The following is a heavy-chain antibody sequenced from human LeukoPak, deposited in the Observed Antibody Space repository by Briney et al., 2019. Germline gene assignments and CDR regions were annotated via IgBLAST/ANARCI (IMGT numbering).Heavy chain of an antibody. CDR3: ARVYSSSSGDAFDI. V-gene: IGHV4-39*07. CDR2: IYYSGST. D-gene: IGHD6-6*01. CDR1: GGSISSSSYY. J-gene: IGHJ3*02. Sequence: SETLSLTCTVSGGSISSSSYYWGWIRQPPGKGLEWIGNIYYSGSTYYNPSLKSRVTISVATSKNQFSLRLSSVTAADTAVYYCARVYSSSSGDAFDIWGQGTMVTVSS.